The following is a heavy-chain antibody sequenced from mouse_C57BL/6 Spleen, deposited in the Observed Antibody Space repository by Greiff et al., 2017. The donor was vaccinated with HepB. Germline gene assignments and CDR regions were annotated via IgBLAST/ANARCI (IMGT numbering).Heavy chain of an antibody. Sequence: EVHLVESGGDLVKPGGSLKLSCAASGFTFSSYGMSWVRQTPDKRLEWVATISSGGSYTYYPDSVKGRFTISRDNAKNTLYLQMSSLKSEDTAMYYCARHKGNMDYVSDYWGQGTTLTVSS. D-gene: IGHD1-1*01. CDR2: ISSGGSYT. CDR3: ARHKGNMDYVSDY. J-gene: IGHJ2*01. CDR1: GFTFSSYG. V-gene: IGHV5-6*01.